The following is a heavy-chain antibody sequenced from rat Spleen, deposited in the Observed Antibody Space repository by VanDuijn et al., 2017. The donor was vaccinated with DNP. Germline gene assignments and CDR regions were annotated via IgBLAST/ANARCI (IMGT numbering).Heavy chain of an antibody. Sequence: EVQLVESGGGLVQPGRSLKLSCAASGFTFSAYYMAWVRQAPAKGLEWVAYIGSPAYAPYHGDSVKGRSTISRDNAKSTLYLQMNSLRSEDMATYYCVRWNSGHFDYWGQGVMVTVSS. V-gene: IGHV5-22*01. CDR3: VRWNSGHFDY. CDR2: IGSPAYAP. J-gene: IGHJ2*01. D-gene: IGHD4-3*01. CDR1: GFTFSAYY.